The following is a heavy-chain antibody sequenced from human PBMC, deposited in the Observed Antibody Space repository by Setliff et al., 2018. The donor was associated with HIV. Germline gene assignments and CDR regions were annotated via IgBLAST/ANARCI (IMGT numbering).Heavy chain of an antibody. CDR2: ITGYNGNT. J-gene: IGHJ3*02. CDR3: ARVGPESLPYTWDDEADTFDI. V-gene: IGHV1-18*01. Sequence: GASVKVSCKASGYIFTNYGISWVRQAPGQGLEWMGWITGYNGNTNYAEKFQGRVTMTIDTSTSTADLELRSLRSDDTAVYYCARVGPESLPYTWDDEADTFDIWGQGTMVTVSS. D-gene: IGHD1-1*01. CDR1: GYIFTNYG.